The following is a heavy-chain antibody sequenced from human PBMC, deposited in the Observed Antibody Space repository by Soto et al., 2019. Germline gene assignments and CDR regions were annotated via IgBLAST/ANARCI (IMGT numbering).Heavy chain of an antibody. Sequence: QVQLVQSGAEVKKPGSSVKVSCKASGGTFSSYAISWVRQAPGQGLEWMGGIIPIFGTANYAQKFQGRVTITADESTSTAYMELSSLRSEDTAVYYCARGPWRSQLNKAARSHCDYWGQGTLVTVAS. D-gene: IGHD1-1*01. CDR1: GGTFSSYA. V-gene: IGHV1-69*12. CDR3: ARGPWRSQLNKAARSHCDY. J-gene: IGHJ4*02. CDR2: IIPIFGTA.